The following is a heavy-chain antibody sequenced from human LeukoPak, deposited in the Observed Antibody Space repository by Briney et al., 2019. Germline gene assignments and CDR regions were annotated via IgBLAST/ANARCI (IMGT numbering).Heavy chain of an antibody. V-gene: IGHV3-23*01. CDR2: ISGSGGST. CDR1: GFTFSSYS. CDR3: AKFHGSSSPHYFDY. J-gene: IGHJ4*02. D-gene: IGHD6-6*01. Sequence: GGSLRLSCAASGFTFSSYSMNWVRQAPGKGLEWVSAISGSGGSTYYADSVKGRFTISRDNSKNTPCLQMNSLRAEDTAVYYCAKFHGSSSPHYFDYWGQGTLVTVSS.